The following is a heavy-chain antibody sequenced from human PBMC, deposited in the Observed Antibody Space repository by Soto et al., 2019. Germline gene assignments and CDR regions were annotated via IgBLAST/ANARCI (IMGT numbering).Heavy chain of an antibody. J-gene: IGHJ4*02. CDR3: ASNLTAGQLGALYY. V-gene: IGHV3-23*01. D-gene: IGHD6-13*01. CDR1: AFTFTNYA. Sequence: EVQLLESGGGLVQPGGSLRLSCAASAFTFTNYAMSWVLQAPGKGLEWVSAISGSGASTYYADFVKGRFTISRDNSKNTLYLQMNSLRGEYTAVYYCASNLTAGQLGALYYWGQGTLVTVSS. CDR2: ISGSGAST.